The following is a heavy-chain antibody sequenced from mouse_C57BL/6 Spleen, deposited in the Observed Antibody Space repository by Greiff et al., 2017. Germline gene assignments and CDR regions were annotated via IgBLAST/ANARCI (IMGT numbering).Heavy chain of an antibody. D-gene: IGHD1-1*01. CDR3: ARHEETYDGSYFDY. CDR1: GYTFTEYT. V-gene: IGHV1-62-2*01. Sequence: VQLQQSGAELVKPGASVKLSCKASGYTFTEYTIHWVQQRSGQGLEWIGWFYPGSGSIKYNEKFQDKATLTADKSSSTVDMELSRLTSEKAAVYFCARHEETYDGSYFDYWGQGTLVTVSA. J-gene: IGHJ3*01. CDR2: FYPGSGSI.